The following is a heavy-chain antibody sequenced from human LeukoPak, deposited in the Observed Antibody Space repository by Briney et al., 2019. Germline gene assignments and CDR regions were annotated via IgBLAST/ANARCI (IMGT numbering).Heavy chain of an antibody. CDR2: INHSGST. D-gene: IGHD6-13*01. Sequence: SETLSLTCAVYGGSFSGYYWSWIRQPPGKGLEWIGEINHSGSTNYNPSLKSRVTISVDTSKNQFSPKLSSVTAADTAVYYCAIGYSQNYWGQGTLVTVSS. CDR3: AIGYSQNY. CDR1: GGSFSGYY. J-gene: IGHJ4*02. V-gene: IGHV4-34*01.